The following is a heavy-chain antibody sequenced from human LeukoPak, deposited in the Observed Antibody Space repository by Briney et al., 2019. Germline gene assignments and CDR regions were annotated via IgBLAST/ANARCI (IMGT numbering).Heavy chain of an antibody. J-gene: IGHJ5*02. V-gene: IGHV4-59*08. D-gene: IGHD3-10*01. CDR3: ARGSLGGSGKDWFDP. CDR2: IYYSGST. Sequence: SETLSLTCTVSGGSISNYYWNWIRQPPGKGLEWIGYIYYSGSTNYNPSLKSRVTISVDTSKNQFSLKLSSVTAADTAVYYCARGSLGGSGKDWFDPWGQGTLVTVSS. CDR1: GGSISNYY.